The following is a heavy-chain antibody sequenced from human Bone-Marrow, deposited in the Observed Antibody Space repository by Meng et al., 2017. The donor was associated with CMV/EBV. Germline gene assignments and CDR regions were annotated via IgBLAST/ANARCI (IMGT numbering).Heavy chain of an antibody. CDR3: ARQRWTSYYYYGMDV. CDR1: GYTFTNYW. Sequence: KVSCKGSGYTFTNYWIGWVRQMPGKGLECMGIIYPGDSDTRYSPSFQGQVTISADKSISTAYLQWSSLKASDTAMYYCARQRWTSYYYYGMDVWGQGTTVTVSS. D-gene: IGHD5-24*01. CDR2: IYPGDSDT. V-gene: IGHV5-51*01. J-gene: IGHJ6*02.